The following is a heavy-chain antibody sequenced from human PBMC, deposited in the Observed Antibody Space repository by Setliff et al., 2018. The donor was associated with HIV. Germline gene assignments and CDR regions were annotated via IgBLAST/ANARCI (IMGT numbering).Heavy chain of an antibody. J-gene: IGHJ4*02. D-gene: IGHD3-22*01. V-gene: IGHV1-2*02. CDR3: ARETEVKGYYDSSGSWGLGY. CDR1: GYTFTGYY. Sequence: ASVKVSCKASGYTFTGYYMHWVRQAPGQGLEWMGWINPNSGGTNYAQKFQGRVTMTRDTSISTAYMELSRLRSDDTAVYYCARETEVKGYYDSSGSWGLGYWGQGTLVTVSS. CDR2: INPNSGGT.